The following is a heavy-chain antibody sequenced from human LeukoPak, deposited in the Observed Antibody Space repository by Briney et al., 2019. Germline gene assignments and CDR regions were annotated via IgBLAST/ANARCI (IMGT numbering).Heavy chain of an antibody. CDR2: IYYSGST. Sequence: SETLSLTCTVSGGSISSSSYYWGWIRQPPGKGGEWIGSIYYSGSTYYNPSLKSRVTISVDTSKNQFSLKLSSVTAADTAVYYCARASPSRWFDPWGQGTLVTVSS. CDR3: ARASPSRWFDP. V-gene: IGHV4-39*01. CDR1: GGSISSSSYY. D-gene: IGHD6-6*01. J-gene: IGHJ5*02.